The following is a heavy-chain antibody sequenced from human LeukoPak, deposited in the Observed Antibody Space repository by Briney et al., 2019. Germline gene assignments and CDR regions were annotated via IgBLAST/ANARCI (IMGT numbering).Heavy chain of an antibody. V-gene: IGHV3-48*03. CDR1: GFTFSSYE. CDR3: TRDSGGYNFALDAFDI. Sequence: SGGSLRLSCAASGFTFSSYEMNWVRQAPGKGLEWVSYISSSGSTIYYADSVKGRFTISRDNAKNSLYLQMNSLRAEDTAIYYCTRDSGGYNFALDAFDIWGQGTMVTVSS. CDR2: ISSSGSTI. J-gene: IGHJ3*02. D-gene: IGHD5-24*01.